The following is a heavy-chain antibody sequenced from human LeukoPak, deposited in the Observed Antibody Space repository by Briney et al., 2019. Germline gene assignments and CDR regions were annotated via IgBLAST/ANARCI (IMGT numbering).Heavy chain of an antibody. Sequence: QPGGSLRLSCAASGFTFSNYGMHWVRQAPGKGLEWVAFIRYDGSNSYYADSVKGRFTISRDNSKNTLYLQMNSLRAEDTAVYWCAKDHLRFNYYESSGYGGYMDVWGKGTTVTISS. J-gene: IGHJ6*03. CDR3: AKDHLRFNYYESSGYGGYMDV. D-gene: IGHD3-22*01. CDR2: IRYDGSNS. CDR1: GFTFSNYG. V-gene: IGHV3-30*02.